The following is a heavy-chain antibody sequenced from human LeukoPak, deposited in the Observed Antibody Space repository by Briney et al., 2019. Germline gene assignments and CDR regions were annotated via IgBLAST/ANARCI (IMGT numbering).Heavy chain of an antibody. J-gene: IGHJ3*02. CDR3: ARTAKLRFLEWLSAPHDAFDI. CDR2: IIPILGIA. Sequence: SVKVSCKASGYTFTSYGISWVRQAPGQGLEWMGRIIPILGIANYAQKFQGRVTITADKSTSTAYMELSSLRSEDTAVYYCARTAKLRFLEWLSAPHDAFDIWGQGTMVTVSS. D-gene: IGHD3-3*01. V-gene: IGHV1-69*04. CDR1: GYTFTSYG.